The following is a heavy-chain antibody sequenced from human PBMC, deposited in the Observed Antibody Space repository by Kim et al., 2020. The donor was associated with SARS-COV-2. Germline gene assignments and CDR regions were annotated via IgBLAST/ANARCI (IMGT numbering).Heavy chain of an antibody. J-gene: IGHJ6*02. CDR2: IIPIFGTA. D-gene: IGHD3-22*01. CDR1: GGTFSSYA. V-gene: IGHV1-69*13. Sequence: SVKVSCKASGGTFSSYAISWVRQAPGQGLEWMGGIIPIFGTANYAQKFQGRVTITADESTSTAYMELSSLRSEDTAVYYCVRTYYYDSSGYLTHYYGMDVWGQGTTVTVSS. CDR3: VRTYYYDSSGYLTHYYGMDV.